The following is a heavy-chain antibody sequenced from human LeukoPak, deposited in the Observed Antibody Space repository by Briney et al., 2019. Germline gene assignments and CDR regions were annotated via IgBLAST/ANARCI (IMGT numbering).Heavy chain of an antibody. Sequence: GRSLRLSCAASGFTFSTYSMNWVRQAPGKGLEWVAAISGGGDTIYYADSVKGRFTVSRDNAENSVYLQMNSVRAEDTAVYYCARDPIYCDHSGYYFDYWGQGTLVIVSS. V-gene: IGHV3-48*04. CDR1: GFTFSTYS. CDR2: ISGGGDTI. J-gene: IGHJ4*02. D-gene: IGHD3-22*01. CDR3: ARDPIYCDHSGYYFDY.